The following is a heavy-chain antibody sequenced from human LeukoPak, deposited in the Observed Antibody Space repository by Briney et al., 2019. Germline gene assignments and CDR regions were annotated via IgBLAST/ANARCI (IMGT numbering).Heavy chain of an antibody. CDR2: ISGSGGST. D-gene: IGHD6-19*01. V-gene: IGHV3-23*01. J-gene: IGHJ6*02. CDR1: GFTFSSYA. Sequence: GGSLRLSCAASGFTFSSYAMSWVRQAPGKGLEWVSAISGSGGSTYYADSVKGRFTISRDNSKNTLYLQMNSLRAEDTAVYYCARDQWLAYYYHGMDVWGQGTTVTVSS. CDR3: ARDQWLAYYYHGMDV.